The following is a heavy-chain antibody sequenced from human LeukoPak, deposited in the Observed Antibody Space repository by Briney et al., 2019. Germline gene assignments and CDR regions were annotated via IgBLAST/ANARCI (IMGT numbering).Heavy chain of an antibody. CDR1: GFIFSDVN. V-gene: IGHV3-48*04. CDR2: IGRDSGT. CDR3: VVEVVVAGNRIDY. D-gene: IGHD2-21*01. J-gene: IGHJ4*02. Sequence: GGSLRLSCVTSGFIFSDVNMNWVRQTPGKGLEWISYIGRDSGTMYADSVKGRFTIARANTRKSLFLHLNGLRAEDTGVYHCVVEVVVAGNRIDYWGQGTLVTVSS.